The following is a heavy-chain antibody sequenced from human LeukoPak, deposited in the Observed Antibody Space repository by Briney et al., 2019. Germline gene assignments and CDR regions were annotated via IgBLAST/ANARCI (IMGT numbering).Heavy chain of an antibody. CDR3: ARSIRGYSSGWYYFDY. CDR1: GGSISSSSHS. V-gene: IGHV4-39*07. CDR2: IYYSGST. Sequence: SETLSLTCSVSGGSISSSSHSWGWIRQSPGKGLEWIGSIYYSGSTFYNPSLKSRVTISVDTSKNQFSVKLSSVTAADTAVYYCARSIRGYSSGWYYFDYWGQGTLITVSS. J-gene: IGHJ4*02. D-gene: IGHD6-19*01.